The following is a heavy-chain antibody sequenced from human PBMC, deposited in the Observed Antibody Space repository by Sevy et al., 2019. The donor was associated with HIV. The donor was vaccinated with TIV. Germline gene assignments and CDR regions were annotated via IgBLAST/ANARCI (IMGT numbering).Heavy chain of an antibody. V-gene: IGHV3-53*01. Sequence: GGSLRLSCAASGFTVSSSYMTWVRQPPGKGLEWVYVIYSAGSTYYADSVKGRFTISRDNSKNTLYLQMNNLRADDTAVYYCARGRGVFGAVAINWFDPWGQGALVTVSS. D-gene: IGHD3-3*01. CDR1: GFTVSSSY. CDR3: ARGRGVFGAVAINWFDP. CDR2: IYSAGST. J-gene: IGHJ5*02.